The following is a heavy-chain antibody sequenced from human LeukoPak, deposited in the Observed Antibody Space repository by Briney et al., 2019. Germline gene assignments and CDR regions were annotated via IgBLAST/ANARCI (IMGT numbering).Heavy chain of an antibody. D-gene: IGHD1-26*01. CDR1: GFSVSDTY. J-gene: IGHJ4*02. CDR2: PYSGGST. CDR3: ARGKSGIYTRPFDY. Sequence: PGGSLRLSCAASGFSVSDTYMSWVRQAPGKGLEWVSLPYSGGSTHYADSVKGRFTISRDKSKNMLSLQMNSLRAEDTAVYYCARGKSGIYTRPFDYWGQGTLVTVSS. V-gene: IGHV3-66*01.